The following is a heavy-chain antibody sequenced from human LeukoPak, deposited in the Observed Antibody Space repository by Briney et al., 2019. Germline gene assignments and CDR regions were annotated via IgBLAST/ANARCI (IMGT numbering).Heavy chain of an antibody. CDR1: GYTFTGYY. D-gene: IGHD3-3*01. CDR2: FDPEDGET. Sequence: ASVKVSCKASGYTFTGYYMHWVRQAPGKGLEWMGGFDPEDGETIYAQKSQGRVTMTEDTSTDTAYMELSSLRSEDTAVYYCATGDYDFWSGSRDYWGQGTLVTVSS. J-gene: IGHJ4*02. CDR3: ATGDYDFWSGSRDY. V-gene: IGHV1-24*01.